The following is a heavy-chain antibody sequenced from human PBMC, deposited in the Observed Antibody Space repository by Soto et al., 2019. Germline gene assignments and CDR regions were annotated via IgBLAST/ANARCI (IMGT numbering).Heavy chain of an antibody. CDR2: IKEDGSER. CDR1: GFTFSTYW. Sequence: EVQLVESGGGLVQPGGSLRLSCAGSGFTFSTYWMTWVRQAPGKGLEWVANIKEDGSERYYVDSVKGRFTISRDNAKNSLYRQMNSLRAEDTAVYYCVGGNGFDYWGQGTLVTVSS. D-gene: IGHD5-12*01. CDR3: VGGNGFDY. J-gene: IGHJ4*02. V-gene: IGHV3-7*01.